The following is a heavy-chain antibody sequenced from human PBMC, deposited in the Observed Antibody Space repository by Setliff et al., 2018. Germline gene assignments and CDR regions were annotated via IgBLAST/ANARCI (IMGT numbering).Heavy chain of an antibody. CDR3: ATCRYQVPYDY. D-gene: IGHD2-2*01. CDR1: GDSISSISYY. CDR2: MYDSGKT. V-gene: IGHV4-39*01. Sequence: PSETLSLTCTVPGDSISSISYYWGWIRQPPGKGLEWIGTMYDSGKTYYNPSLKSRVTIPVDTSKNQFSLRVRSVTAADTAVYYCATCRYQVPYDYWGQGKLVTVSS. J-gene: IGHJ4*02.